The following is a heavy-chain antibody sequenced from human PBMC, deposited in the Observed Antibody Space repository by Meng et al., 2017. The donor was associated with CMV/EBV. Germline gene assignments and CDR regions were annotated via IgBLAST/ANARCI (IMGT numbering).Heavy chain of an antibody. CDR2: ISSSGSTI. CDR3: ARAPTYYYDSSGYYGLGFDY. J-gene: IGHJ4*02. Sequence: GGSLRLSCAASGFTFSDYYMSWIRQALGKGLEWVSYISSSGSTIYYADSVKGRFTISRDNAKNSLYLQMNSLRAEDTAVYYCARAPTYYYDSSGYYGLGFDYWGQGTLVTVSS. V-gene: IGHV3-11*04. CDR1: GFTFSDYY. D-gene: IGHD3-22*01.